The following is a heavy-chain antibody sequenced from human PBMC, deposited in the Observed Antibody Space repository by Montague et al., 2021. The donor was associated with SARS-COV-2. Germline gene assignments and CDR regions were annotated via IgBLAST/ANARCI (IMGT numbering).Heavy chain of an antibody. V-gene: IGHV1-24*01. D-gene: IGHD5-12*01. CDR3: ATSSAIVATIRGGGNYYYYYGMDV. J-gene: IGHJ6*02. Sequence: SVKVSCKVSGYTLTELSMHWVRQAPGKGLERMGGFDPEDGETIYAQKFQGRVTMTEDTSTDTAYMELSSLRSEDTAVYYCATSSAIVATIRGGGNYYYYYGMDVWGQGTTVTVSS. CDR1: GYTLTELS. CDR2: FDPEDGET.